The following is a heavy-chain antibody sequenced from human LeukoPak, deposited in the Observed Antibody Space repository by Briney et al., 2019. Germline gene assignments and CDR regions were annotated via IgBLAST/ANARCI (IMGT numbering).Heavy chain of an antibody. CDR2: IDPSDSYT. J-gene: IGHJ4*02. V-gene: IGHV5-10-1*01. D-gene: IGHD3-10*01. CDR1: AYSFTSYW. CDR3: ARHLMGSGSYFDY. Sequence: GESLRLSCTGSAYSFTSYWISWVRQMPGKGLEWMGRIDPSDSYTNYSPSFQGHVTISVDKSISTAFLQWSSLKASDTAMYYCARHLMGSGSYFDYWGQGTLVTVSS.